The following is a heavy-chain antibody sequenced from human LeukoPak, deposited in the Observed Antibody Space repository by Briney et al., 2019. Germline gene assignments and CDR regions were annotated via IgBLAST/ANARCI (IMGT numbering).Heavy chain of an antibody. CDR1: GYTFTGYY. V-gene: IGHV1-2*06. J-gene: IGHJ5*02. CDR2: INPNTGGT. D-gene: IGHD1-26*01. CDR3: AREVGATVGNWFDP. Sequence: ASVKVSCKASGYTFTGYYMHWVRQAPGQGLEWMGRINPNTGGTNYAQKFQGRVTMTRDTSISTAYMELSRLRSDDTAVYYCAREVGATVGNWFDPWGQGTPVTVSS.